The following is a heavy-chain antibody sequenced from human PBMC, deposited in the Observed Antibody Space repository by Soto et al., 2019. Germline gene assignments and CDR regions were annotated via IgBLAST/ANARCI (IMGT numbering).Heavy chain of an antibody. V-gene: IGHV3-15*01. CDR3: TTELVYPIDF. CDR2: IKSKTDGGTT. CDR1: GFTFSNAW. D-gene: IGHD2-8*01. Sequence: EVQLVESGGGLVKPGGSLRLSCAASGFTFSNAWMSWVRQAPGKGLEWVCRIKSKTDGGTTDYAAPVKGRLTISRDDSKNTLYLQMNSLKPEDTAVYYCTTELVYPIDFWGQGTLVTGSS. J-gene: IGHJ4*02.